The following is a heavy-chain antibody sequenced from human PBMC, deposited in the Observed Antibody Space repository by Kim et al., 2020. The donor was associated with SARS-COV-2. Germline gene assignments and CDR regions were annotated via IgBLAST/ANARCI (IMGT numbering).Heavy chain of an antibody. CDR2: IYYSGST. Sequence: SETLSLTCTVSGGSISSSSYHWGWIRQPPGKGLEWIGSIYYSGSTYYNPSLKSRVTISVDTSKNQFSLKLSSVTAAYTAVYYCARRRRDGHNFDYWGQGT. J-gene: IGHJ4*02. CDR1: GGSISSSSYH. V-gene: IGHV4-39*01. D-gene: IGHD3-10*01. CDR3: ARRRRDGHNFDY.